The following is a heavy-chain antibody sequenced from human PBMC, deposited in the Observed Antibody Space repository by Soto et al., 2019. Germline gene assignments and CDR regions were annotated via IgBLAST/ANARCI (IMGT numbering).Heavy chain of an antibody. CDR1: GYDFTSYG. V-gene: IGHV1-18*01. D-gene: IGHD2-21*01. CDR3: ARGRIVASIHDAFEI. CDR2: ISAYNGKR. Sequence: QGQLLQSGDEVKKPGASVRVSCRASGYDFTSYGIIWVRQAPGQGLEWVSWISAYNGKRGTAQKFQGRVTMTLDTSTDTAHMELGDLTSADTAVYYCARGRIVASIHDAFEIWGQGTMVAVSS. J-gene: IGHJ3*02.